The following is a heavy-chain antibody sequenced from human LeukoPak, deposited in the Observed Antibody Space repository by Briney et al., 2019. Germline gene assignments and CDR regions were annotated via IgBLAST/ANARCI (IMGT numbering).Heavy chain of an antibody. D-gene: IGHD6-19*01. CDR2: IYNSGST. J-gene: IGHJ5*02. V-gene: IGHV4-4*07. CDR3: ARDHDTSGWYKWFDP. Sequence: SETLSLTCTVPGGSMSNYYWSWIRQPAGRGLEWIGRIYNSGSTNYNPSLKSRVTMSLDTSKNQFSLRLSSVTAADTAVYYCARDHDTSGWYKWFDPWGQGTLVTVSS. CDR1: GGSMSNYY.